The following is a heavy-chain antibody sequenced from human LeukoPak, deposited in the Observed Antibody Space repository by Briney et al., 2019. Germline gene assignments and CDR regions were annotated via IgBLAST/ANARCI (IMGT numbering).Heavy chain of an antibody. Sequence: GGSLRLSCAASGFTFSSYGMHWVRQAPGKGLEWVAFIRYDGSNKYYADSVKGRFTISRDNSKNTLYLQMNSLRAEDTAVYYCAKDGDSGSCYVYYYYMDVWGKGTTVTVSS. CDR3: AKDGDSGSCYVYYYYMDV. CDR1: GFTFSSYG. J-gene: IGHJ6*03. CDR2: IRYDGSNK. V-gene: IGHV3-30*02. D-gene: IGHD1-26*01.